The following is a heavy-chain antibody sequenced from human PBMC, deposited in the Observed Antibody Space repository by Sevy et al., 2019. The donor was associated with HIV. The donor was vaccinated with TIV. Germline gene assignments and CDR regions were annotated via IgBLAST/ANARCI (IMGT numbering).Heavy chain of an antibody. V-gene: IGHV3-33*01. Sequence: GGSLRLSCAASGFTFSIYGMHWVRQAPDKGLEWVAVIWYDGSNKYYGDSVKGRFTISRDNSKNTLYLHMNSLRAEDTAVYYCARGPDYGGYIDYWGQGTLVTVSS. J-gene: IGHJ4*02. CDR3: ARGPDYGGYIDY. CDR2: IWYDGSNK. D-gene: IGHD4-17*01. CDR1: GFTFSIYG.